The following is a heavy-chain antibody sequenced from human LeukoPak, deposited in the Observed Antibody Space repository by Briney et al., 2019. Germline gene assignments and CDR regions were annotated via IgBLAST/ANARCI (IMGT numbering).Heavy chain of an antibody. D-gene: IGHD3-22*01. Sequence: GESLKISCKGSGYTFTDYWVGWVRQMPGKGLEWMGIIYPGDSDTRYSPSFQGQVTISADKSISTAYLQWSSLKASDTAMYYCAGRYYYDSSGSFDYWGQGTLVTVSS. CDR3: AGRYYYDSSGSFDY. CDR1: GYTFTDYW. V-gene: IGHV5-51*01. CDR2: IYPGDSDT. J-gene: IGHJ4*02.